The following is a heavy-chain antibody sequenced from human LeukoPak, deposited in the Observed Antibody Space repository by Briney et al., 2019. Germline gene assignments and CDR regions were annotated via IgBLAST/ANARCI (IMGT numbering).Heavy chain of an antibody. V-gene: IGHV1-18*01. J-gene: IGHJ6*03. CDR1: GYTFTSYG. CDR2: ISAYNGNT. CDR3: AAHSHCSSTSCYPYYYYYYMDV. D-gene: IGHD2-2*01. Sequence: ASVKVSCKASGYTFTSYGISWLRQAPGQGLEWMGWISAYNGNTNYAQKLQGRVTMTTDTSTSTAYMELRSLRSDDTAVYYCAAHSHCSSTSCYPYYYYYYMDVWGKGTTVTVSS.